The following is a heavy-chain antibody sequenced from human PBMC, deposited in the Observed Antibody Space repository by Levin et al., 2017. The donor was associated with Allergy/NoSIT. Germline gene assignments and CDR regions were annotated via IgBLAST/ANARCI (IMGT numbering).Heavy chain of an antibody. J-gene: IGHJ4*02. CDR3: ARESGTGFDY. Sequence: KTGGSLRLSCTVSGGSISSYYWSWIRQPPGKGLEWIGYIYYSGSTNYNPSLKSRVTISVDTSKNQFSLKLSSVTAADTAVYYCARESGTGFDYWGQGTLVTVSS. CDR1: GGSISSYY. D-gene: IGHD6-13*01. CDR2: IYYSGST. V-gene: IGHV4-59*01.